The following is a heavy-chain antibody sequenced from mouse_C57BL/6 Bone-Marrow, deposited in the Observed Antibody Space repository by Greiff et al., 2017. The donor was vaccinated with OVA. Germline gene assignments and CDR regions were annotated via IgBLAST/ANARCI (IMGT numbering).Heavy chain of an antibody. D-gene: IGHD2-3*01. V-gene: IGHV1-64*01. CDR1: GYTFTSYW. CDR2: IHPNSGST. Sequence: VQLQQPGAELVKPGASVKLSCKASGYTFTSYWMHWVKQRPGQGLEWIGMIHPNSGSTNYNEKFKSKATLTVDKSSSTAYMQLSSLTSEDSAVYYCASPDGYYLGAYWGQGTLVTVSA. J-gene: IGHJ3*01. CDR3: ASPDGYYLGAY.